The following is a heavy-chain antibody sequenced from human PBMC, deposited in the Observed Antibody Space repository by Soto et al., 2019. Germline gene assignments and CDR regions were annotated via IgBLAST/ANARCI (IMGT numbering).Heavy chain of an antibody. Sequence: SVYVSCKAFGFTFTSSSVQWVRQTRGQRLELIGWIVVDSGETKSAHKFQERVTITRDMSTKTAYMELSGLRSDDTEMYYCVAEPYFTATQGAGYHYYGMDVWG. CDR2: IVVDSGET. V-gene: IGHV1-58*01. D-gene: IGHD4-4*01. J-gene: IGHJ6*02. CDR3: VAEPYFTATQGAGYHYYGMDV. CDR1: GFTFTSSS.